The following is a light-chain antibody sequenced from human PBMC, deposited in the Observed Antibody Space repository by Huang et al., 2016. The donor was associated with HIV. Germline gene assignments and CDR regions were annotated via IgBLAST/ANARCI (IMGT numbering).Light chain of an antibody. Sequence: DIQMTQSPPSLSASVGDSVTIACRASQNVNTYLNWYQQKPGQAPRLLIFAASRLRSGVTSRFSGSGSGTEFTLTISSLQLEDFATYYCQQRFSTTITFGQGTRLDIK. V-gene: IGKV1-39*01. CDR3: QQRFSTTIT. CDR1: QNVNTY. J-gene: IGKJ5*01. CDR2: AAS.